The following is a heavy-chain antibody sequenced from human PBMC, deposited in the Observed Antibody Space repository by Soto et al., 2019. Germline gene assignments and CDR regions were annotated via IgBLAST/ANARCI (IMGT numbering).Heavy chain of an antibody. CDR2: IYYSGST. CDR1: GGSISSGGYY. D-gene: IGHD3-22*01. J-gene: IGHJ5*02. V-gene: IGHV4-31*02. CDR3: ARVLQSYYYDSSGYMT. Sequence: SETLSLTCTVSGGSISSGGYYWSCVRQHPGKGLEWIGYIYYSGSTYYNPSLKSRVTISVDTSKNQFSLKLSSVTAADTAVYYCARVLQSYYYDSSGYMTWGQGTLVTVSS.